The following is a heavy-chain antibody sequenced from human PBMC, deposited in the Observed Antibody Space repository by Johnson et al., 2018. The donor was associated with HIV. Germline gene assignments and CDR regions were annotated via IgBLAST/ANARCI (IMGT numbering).Heavy chain of an antibody. CDR3: VRACRDGYTCDAFDI. D-gene: IGHD5-24*01. J-gene: IGHJ3*02. Sequence: VQLVESGGGVVRPGGSLRLSCAASGFTFDDYGMTWVRQGPGKGLEWVSLISWDGGTTYYADSVRGRFTISRDNRKNSLYLQLNSLRAEDTALYYCVRACRDGYTCDAFDIWGQGTMVTVSS. CDR2: ISWDGGTT. CDR1: GFTFDDYG. V-gene: IGHV3-43D*03.